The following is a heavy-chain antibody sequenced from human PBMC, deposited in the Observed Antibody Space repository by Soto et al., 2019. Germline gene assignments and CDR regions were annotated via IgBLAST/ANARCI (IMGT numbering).Heavy chain of an antibody. J-gene: IGHJ4*02. D-gene: IGHD2-21*01. Sequence: QVQLVQSGAEVKEPGASGKISGKPSGYSLPSSFRHWVRQAPGQGLEWMGTINPNGGSTTYAQKFQGRVTMTRDTSTSTLYMDLSGLRSEDTAVYYCARAIPHFDYWGQGTLVTVSS. CDR3: ARAIPHFDY. CDR1: GYSLPSSF. CDR2: INPNGGST. V-gene: IGHV1-46*01.